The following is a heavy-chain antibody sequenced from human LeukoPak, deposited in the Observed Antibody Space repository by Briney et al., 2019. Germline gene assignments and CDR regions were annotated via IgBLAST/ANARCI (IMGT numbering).Heavy chain of an antibody. D-gene: IGHD3-22*01. CDR3: AKAEDSSGYYLFDY. V-gene: IGHV3-23*01. J-gene: IGHJ4*02. CDR1: GLTFSSYA. CDR2: ISGSGGST. Sequence: GGSLTLTCAASGLTFSSYALSWVRQAPGKGLEWISDISGSGGSTYYANSVNGRFTISRDNSKTTLYLQMNSLRAEDTAVYYCAKAEDSSGYYLFDYWGQGTLVTVSS.